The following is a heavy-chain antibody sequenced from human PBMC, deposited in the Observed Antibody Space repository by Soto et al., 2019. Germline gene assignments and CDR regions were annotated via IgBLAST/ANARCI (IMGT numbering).Heavy chain of an antibody. CDR2: INHSGST. V-gene: IGHV4-34*01. D-gene: IGHD5-18*01. Sequence: SETLSLTCAVYGGSFSGYYWSWIRQPPGKGLEWIGEINHSGSTNYNPSLKSRVTISVDTSKNQFSLKLSSVTAADTAVYYCARGVNGYSDYWGQGTLVTVPS. CDR1: GGSFSGYY. CDR3: ARGVNGYSDY. J-gene: IGHJ4*02.